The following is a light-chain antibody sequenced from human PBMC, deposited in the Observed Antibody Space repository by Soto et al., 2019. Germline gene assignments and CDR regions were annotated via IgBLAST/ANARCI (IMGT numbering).Light chain of an antibody. CDR3: HQYGGSPQT. J-gene: IGKJ1*01. CDR1: QSVSNY. Sequence: EIVLTQSPGTLSLSPGERATLSCRASQSVSNYLAWYQRKPGQAPRLLIYGASSKDTGIQDRFSGSRSGTDFTLTISRLEPEDFAVYYCHQYGGSPQTFGQGTKVDIK. V-gene: IGKV3-20*01. CDR2: GAS.